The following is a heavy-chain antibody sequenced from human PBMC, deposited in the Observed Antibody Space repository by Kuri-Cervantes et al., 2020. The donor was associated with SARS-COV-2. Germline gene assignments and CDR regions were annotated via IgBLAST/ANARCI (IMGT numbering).Heavy chain of an antibody. CDR2: ISSSSSQR. CDR1: GFTFSTYS. J-gene: IGHJ2*01. CDR3: ARDRRIQLWLYGSWYFDL. V-gene: IGHV3-21*01. Sequence: GESLKISCAASGFTFSTYSMTWVRQAPGKGLEWVSSISSSSSQRYYADSVKGRFTISRDNAKNSLYLQMNSLRAEDTAVYYCARDRRIQLWLYGSWYFDLWGRGTLVTVSS. D-gene: IGHD5-18*01.